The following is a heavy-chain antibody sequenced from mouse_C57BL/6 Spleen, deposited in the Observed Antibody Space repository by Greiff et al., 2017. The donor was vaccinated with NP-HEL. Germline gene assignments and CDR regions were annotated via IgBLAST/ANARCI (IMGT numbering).Heavy chain of an antibody. Sequence: VQVVESGAELARPGASVKLSCKASGYTFTSYGISWVKQRTGQGLEWIGEIYPRSGNTYYNEKFKGKATLTADKSSSTAYMELRSLTSEDSAVYFCARKDYSNYSSYAMDYWGQGTSVTVSS. CDR1: GYTFTSYG. J-gene: IGHJ4*01. D-gene: IGHD2-5*01. CDR2: IYPRSGNT. CDR3: ARKDYSNYSSYAMDY. V-gene: IGHV1-81*01.